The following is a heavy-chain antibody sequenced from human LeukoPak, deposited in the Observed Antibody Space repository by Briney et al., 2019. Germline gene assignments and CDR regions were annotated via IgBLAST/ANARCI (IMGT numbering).Heavy chain of an antibody. CDR1: GFTFSSYA. J-gene: IGHJ4*02. Sequence: GGSLRLSCAASGFTFSSYAMSWVRQAPGKGLEWVSDISGTGGSIDCADSVKGRFTSSRDNSKNTLYLHMSSLRAEDTAVYYCAKGRYDSTGYRYFDYWGQGTLVTVSS. D-gene: IGHD3-22*01. CDR3: AKGRYDSTGYRYFDY. V-gene: IGHV3-23*01. CDR2: ISGTGGSI.